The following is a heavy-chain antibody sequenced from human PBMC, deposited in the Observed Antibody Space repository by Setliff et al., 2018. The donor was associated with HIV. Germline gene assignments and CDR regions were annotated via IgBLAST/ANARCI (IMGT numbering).Heavy chain of an antibody. Sequence: PWGSLRLSCEASGFSVTDDYMAGVRQAPGKGLEWVSVISGNGGKTYFEDSVKGRFTISRDNSKNTLYLQMNGLRAEDTAVYYCAKDWDITIFAVVIGGGFDFWGQGALVTVSS. J-gene: IGHJ3*01. CDR2: ISGNGGKT. CDR1: GFSVTDDY. D-gene: IGHD3-3*01. CDR3: AKDWDITIFAVVIGGGFDF. V-gene: IGHV3-23*01.